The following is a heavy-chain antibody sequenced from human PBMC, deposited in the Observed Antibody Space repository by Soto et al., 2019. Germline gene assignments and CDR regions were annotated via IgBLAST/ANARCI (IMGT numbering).Heavy chain of an antibody. CDR2: ISSSSSTI. CDR1: GFTFSSYS. Sequence: GGSLRLSCAASGFTFSSYSMNWVRQAPGKGLEWVSYISSSSSTIYYADSVKGRFTISRDNAKNSLYLQMNSLRAEDTAVYYCARDRWYGAFEIWGQGTMVTVSS. D-gene: IGHD3-10*01. CDR3: ARDRWYGAFEI. V-gene: IGHV3-48*01. J-gene: IGHJ3*02.